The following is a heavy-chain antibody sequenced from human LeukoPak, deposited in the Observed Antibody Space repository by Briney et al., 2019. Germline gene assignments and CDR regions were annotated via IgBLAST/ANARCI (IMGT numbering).Heavy chain of an antibody. D-gene: IGHD6-13*01. Sequence: TSETLSLTCTVSGGSISTYYWNWIRQPPGKGLEWIGYIYYSGATNYNPSLKSRVTISVDTSKNQFSLKLSSVTAADTAVYYCARGVYIAAAQYGFWGQGTLVTVSS. J-gene: IGHJ4*02. CDR2: IYYSGAT. CDR1: GGSISTYY. CDR3: ARGVYIAAAQYGF. V-gene: IGHV4-59*01.